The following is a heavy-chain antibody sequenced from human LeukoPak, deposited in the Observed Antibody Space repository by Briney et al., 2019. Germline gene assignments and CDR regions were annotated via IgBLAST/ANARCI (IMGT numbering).Heavy chain of an antibody. CDR2: ISGSGGST. V-gene: IGHV3-23*01. CDR3: ANHDRRSTYYYDSSGS. J-gene: IGHJ5*02. CDR1: GFTFSSYA. Sequence: GGSLRLSCAASGFTFSSYAMRWVRQAPGKGLEWVSAISGSGGSTYYADSVKGRFTISRDNSKNTLYLQMNSLRAEDTAVYYCANHDRRSTYYYDSSGSWGQGTLVTVSS. D-gene: IGHD3-22*01.